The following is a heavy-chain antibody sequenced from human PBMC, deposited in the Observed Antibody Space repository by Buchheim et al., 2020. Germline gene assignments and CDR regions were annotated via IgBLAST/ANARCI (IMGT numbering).Heavy chain of an antibody. CDR2: INHSGST. D-gene: IGHD5-12*01. CDR1: GGSFSGYY. CDR3: ARGREQWLSLGWFDP. Sequence: QVQLQQWGAGLLKPSETLSLTCAVYGGSFSGYYWSWIRQPPGKGLEWIGEINHSGSTNYNPSLKSRVTISVDTSKNQFSLKLSSVTAADTAVYYCARGREQWLSLGWFDPWGQGTL. V-gene: IGHV4-34*01. J-gene: IGHJ5*02.